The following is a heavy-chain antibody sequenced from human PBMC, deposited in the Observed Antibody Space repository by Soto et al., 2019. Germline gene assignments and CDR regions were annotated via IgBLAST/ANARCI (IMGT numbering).Heavy chain of an antibody. CDR2: ISGSGGGT. CDR3: AKEASVVVTAITFDY. D-gene: IGHD2-21*02. J-gene: IGHJ4*02. V-gene: IGHV3-23*01. Sequence: GGSLRLSXAASGFTFSSYAMSWVRQAPGKGLEWVSAISGSGGGTYYADSVKGRFTISRDNSRNTLYLQVNSLRAEDTAVYYCAKEASVVVTAITFDYWGQGTLVTVSS. CDR1: GFTFSSYA.